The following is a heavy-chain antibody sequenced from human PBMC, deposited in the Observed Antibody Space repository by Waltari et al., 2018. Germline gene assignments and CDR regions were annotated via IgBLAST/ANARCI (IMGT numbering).Heavy chain of an antibody. D-gene: IGHD3-22*01. CDR2: VIPLFGVT. V-gene: IGHV1-69*14. CDR3: ARDLMTTSYHSSGGFDY. Sequence: QVQLVQSGAEMKKPGSSVKVSCRPLGGPLINFAITWGRQAPGQGLEWMGGVIPLFGVTNYAQKFQGRVTITADKSTSTAFVELRGLRFEDTAVYYCARDLMTTSYHSSGGFDYWGQGTLVTVSS. CDR1: GGPLINFA. J-gene: IGHJ4*02.